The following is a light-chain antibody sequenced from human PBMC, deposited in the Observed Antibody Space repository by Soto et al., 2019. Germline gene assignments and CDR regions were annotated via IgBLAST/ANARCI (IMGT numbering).Light chain of an antibody. V-gene: IGKV3-20*01. CDR3: QQFDTSPFV. CDR1: QSVTSSY. J-gene: IGKJ2*01. Sequence: IVLTQSPGTLSLSPGERATLSCRASQSVTSSYLAWYQQKAGQAPRLLIYATSNRATDIPDRFSGSGSGTDFTLTISRLEPEDFAVYYCQQFDTSPFVFGQGXXLEI. CDR2: ATS.